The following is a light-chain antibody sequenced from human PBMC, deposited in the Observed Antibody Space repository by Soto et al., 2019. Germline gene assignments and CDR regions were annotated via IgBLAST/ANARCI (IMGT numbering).Light chain of an antibody. CDR2: EVT. CDR3: CSYAGLTTFEV. J-gene: IGLJ1*01. CDR1: SSDVGSYTL. Sequence: QSALTQPASVSGSPGQSITSSCTGTSSDVGSYTLVSWYQQHPGRAPKLMIYEVTKRPSGVSNRFSASKSGNTASLTISGLQAEDEADYYCCSYAGLTTFEVFGTGTKVTVL. V-gene: IGLV2-23*02.